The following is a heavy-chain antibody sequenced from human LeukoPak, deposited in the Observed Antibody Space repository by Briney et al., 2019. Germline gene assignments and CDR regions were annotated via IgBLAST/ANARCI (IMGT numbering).Heavy chain of an antibody. CDR1: GFTFSSFA. D-gene: IGHD5-18*01. V-gene: IGHV3-23*01. CDR2: ISASGGGT. J-gene: IGHJ6*03. CDR3: AKSPGDTRSYYYMDV. Sequence: GGSLRLSCEASGFTFSSFAMNWVHQAPGKGPEWVTGISASGGGTYYADSVKGRFTISRDNSKNTIHLQLNSLRAEDTAIYYCAKSPGDTRSYYYMDVWGKGTTVTVSS.